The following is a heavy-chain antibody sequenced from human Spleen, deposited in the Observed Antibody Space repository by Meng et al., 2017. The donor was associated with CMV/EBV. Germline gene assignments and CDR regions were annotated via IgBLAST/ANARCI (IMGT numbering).Heavy chain of an antibody. V-gene: IGHV3-21*01. J-gene: IGHJ4*02. Sequence: GESLKISCAASGFNFSSYNMNWVRQAPGKGLEWVSSITSGSGSYIYYADTVKGRFTISRDNAKDSLYLQMETLRVEDTAIYYCARHFCSGGICLDQWGQGTLVTVSS. CDR1: GFNFSSYN. D-gene: IGHD2-15*01. CDR2: ITSGSGSYI. CDR3: ARHFCSGGICLDQ.